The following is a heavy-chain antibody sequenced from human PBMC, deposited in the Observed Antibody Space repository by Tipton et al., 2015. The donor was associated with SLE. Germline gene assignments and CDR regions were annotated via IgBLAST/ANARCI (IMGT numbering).Heavy chain of an antibody. CDR1: GFTFSRYW. CDR2: IKSEGSST. J-gene: IGHJ4*02. CDR3: ATGVQASYVYSDY. D-gene: IGHD3-16*01. Sequence: SLRLSCAASGFTFSRYWMHWVRQAPGKGLVWVSRIKSEGSSTSYGDSVKGRFTISRDNAKNTLYLQMNSLRAEDTAVYYCATGVQASYVYSDYWGQGTLVIVSS. V-gene: IGHV3-74*01.